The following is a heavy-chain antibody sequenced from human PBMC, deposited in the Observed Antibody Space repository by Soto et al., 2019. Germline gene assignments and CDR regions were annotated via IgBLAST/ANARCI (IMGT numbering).Heavy chain of an antibody. Sequence: PSETLSLTCAVSGGSISSSNWWSWVRQPPGKGLEWIGEIYHSGSTNYNPSLKSRVTISVDKSKNQFSLKLSSVTAADTAVYYCARHVRPRIVVVTAMIRGQGHRFDPWDQGTLVTVS. CDR2: IYHSGST. V-gene: IGHV4-4*02. D-gene: IGHD2-21*02. J-gene: IGHJ5*02. CDR3: ARHVRPRIVVVTAMIRGQGHRFDP. CDR1: GGSISSSNW.